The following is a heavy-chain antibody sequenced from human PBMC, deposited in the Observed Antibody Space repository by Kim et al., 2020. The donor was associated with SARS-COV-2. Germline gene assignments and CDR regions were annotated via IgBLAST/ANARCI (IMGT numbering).Heavy chain of an antibody. D-gene: IGHD3-22*01. J-gene: IGHJ4*02. CDR3: ATNSGTSHYYDSSGYHLYYFDY. Sequence: SVKVSCKASGGTFSSYAISWVRQAPGQGLEWMGGIIPIFGTANYAQKFQGRVTITADESTSTAYMELSSLRSEDTAVYYCATNSGTSHYYDSSGYHLYYFDYWGQGTLVTVSS. CDR1: GGTFSSYA. V-gene: IGHV1-69*13. CDR2: IIPIFGTA.